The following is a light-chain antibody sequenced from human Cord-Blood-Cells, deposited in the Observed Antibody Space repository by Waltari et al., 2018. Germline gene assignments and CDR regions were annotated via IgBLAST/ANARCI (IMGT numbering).Light chain of an antibody. V-gene: IGKV3-11*01. J-gene: IGKJ4*01. CDR1: QSVSSY. Sequence: EIVLTQSTATLSLSPGERATLSCRASQSVSSYLAWYQQKPGKAPRLPIYDASNRATGIPARFSGSGSGTDFTLTISSLEPEDFAVYYCQQRSNWPLTFGGGTKVEIK. CDR2: DAS. CDR3: QQRSNWPLT.